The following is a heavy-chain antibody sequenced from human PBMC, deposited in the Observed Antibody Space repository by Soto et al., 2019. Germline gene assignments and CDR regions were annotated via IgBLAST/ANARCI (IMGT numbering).Heavy chain of an antibody. Sequence: GGSLRLSCAVSGFICSSYDMSWVRQAPGKGLEWVSTILVGGSPHYEDSVKGRFTISRDTSKNTVYLQVNSLTAGDTAVYYCAKATATSGGAFEIYGQGAMVTVSS. J-gene: IGHJ3*02. V-gene: IGHV3-23*01. CDR2: ILVGGSP. CDR1: GFICSSYD. CDR3: AKATATSGGAFEI. D-gene: IGHD1-1*01.